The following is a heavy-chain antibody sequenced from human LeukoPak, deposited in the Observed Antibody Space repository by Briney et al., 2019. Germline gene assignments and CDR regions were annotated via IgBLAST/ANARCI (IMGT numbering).Heavy chain of an antibody. J-gene: IGHJ4*02. CDR2: MNPNSANT. Sequence: ASVKVSCKASGYTFTSYDINWVRQATGQGLEWMGWMNPNSANTGYAQKFQDRVTMTRNTSINTAYLELSSLRSEDTAVYYCAKDGSSSWYWGFDYWGQGTLVTVSS. V-gene: IGHV1-8*01. CDR3: AKDGSSSWYWGFDY. D-gene: IGHD6-13*01. CDR1: GYTFTSYD.